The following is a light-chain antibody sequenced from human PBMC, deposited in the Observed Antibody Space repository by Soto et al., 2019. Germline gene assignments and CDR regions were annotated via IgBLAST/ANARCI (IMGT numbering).Light chain of an antibody. J-gene: IGLJ3*02. CDR3: TSYVGNDIWV. CDR2: EVT. CDR1: SSDVGAYKY. Sequence: QSALTQPPSASGSPGQSVTISCTGTSSDVGAYKYVSWYQQYPGKPPKLMIYEVTKRPSGVPDRFSGSTSGNTASLTVSGLQAEDEADYYCTSYVGNDIWVFGGGTKLTVL. V-gene: IGLV2-8*01.